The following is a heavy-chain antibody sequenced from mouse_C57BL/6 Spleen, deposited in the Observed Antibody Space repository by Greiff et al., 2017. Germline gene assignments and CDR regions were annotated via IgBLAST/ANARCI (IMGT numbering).Heavy chain of an antibody. J-gene: IGHJ4*01. CDR3: ARRYYGDYAMDY. CDR2: ISNLAYSI. V-gene: IGHV5-15*04. CDR1: GFTFSDYG. D-gene: IGHD1-1*01. Sequence: EVQLVESGGGLVQPGGSLKLSCAASGFTFSDYGMAWVRQAPRKGPEWVAFISNLAYSIYYADTVTGRFTISRENAKNTLYLEMSSLRSEDTAMYYCARRYYGDYAMDYWGQGTSVTVSS.